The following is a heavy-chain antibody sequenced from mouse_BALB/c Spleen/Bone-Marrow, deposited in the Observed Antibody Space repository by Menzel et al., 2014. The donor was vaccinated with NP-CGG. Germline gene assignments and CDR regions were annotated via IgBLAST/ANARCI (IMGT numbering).Heavy chain of an antibody. V-gene: IGHV5-17*02. D-gene: IGHD4-1*01. CDR1: GFTFSSFG. CDR3: TRGGNWDDFDV. Sequence: EVMLVESGGGLVQPGGSRKLSCAASGFTFSSFGMHWVRQAPEKGLEWVAYISSGSTAIFYADTVKGRFTISRDNPKNTLFLQMTSLRSEDTAMYHCTRGGNWDDFDVWGAGTTVTVPS. CDR2: ISSGSTAI. J-gene: IGHJ1*01.